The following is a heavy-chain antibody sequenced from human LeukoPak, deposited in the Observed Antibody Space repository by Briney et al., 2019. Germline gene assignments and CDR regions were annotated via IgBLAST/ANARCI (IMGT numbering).Heavy chain of an antibody. V-gene: IGHV3-9*01. J-gene: IGHJ4*02. Sequence: GGSLRLSCAASGFTFDDYAMHWVRQAPGKGLEWVSGISWNSGSIGYADSVKGRFTISRDNAKNSLYLQMNSLRDEDTAVYYCASSGSYRFDYWGQGTLVTVSS. CDR1: GFTFDDYA. CDR3: ASSGSYRFDY. D-gene: IGHD1-26*01. CDR2: ISWNSGSI.